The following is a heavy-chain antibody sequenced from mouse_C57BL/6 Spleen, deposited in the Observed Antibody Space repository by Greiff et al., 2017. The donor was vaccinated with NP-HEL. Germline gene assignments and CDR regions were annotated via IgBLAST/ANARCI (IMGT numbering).Heavy chain of an antibody. CDR3: ARAYYDPTGGFDY. Sequence: EVMLVESGGGLVKPGGSLKLSCAASGFTFSSYAMSWVRQTPEKRLEWVATISDGGSYTYYPDNVKGRFTISRDNAKNNLYLQMSQLKSEDTAMYYCARAYYDPTGGFDYWGQGTTLTVSS. J-gene: IGHJ2*01. V-gene: IGHV5-4*03. D-gene: IGHD2-10*01. CDR2: ISDGGSYT. CDR1: GFTFSSYA.